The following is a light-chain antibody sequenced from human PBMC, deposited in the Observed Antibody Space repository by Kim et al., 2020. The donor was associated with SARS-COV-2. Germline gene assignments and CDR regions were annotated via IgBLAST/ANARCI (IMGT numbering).Light chain of an antibody. CDR3: NSRDSSGNHLV. Sequence: ALGRAGRITCRGDSLRNYCGSGYRQKPRQAAVVVIYGRNDRPSGIPDRFSGSNSGNTASLTITGAQAEDEANYYCNSRDSSGNHLVFGGGTQLTVL. J-gene: IGLJ3*02. CDR2: GRN. CDR1: SLRNYC. V-gene: IGLV3-19*01.